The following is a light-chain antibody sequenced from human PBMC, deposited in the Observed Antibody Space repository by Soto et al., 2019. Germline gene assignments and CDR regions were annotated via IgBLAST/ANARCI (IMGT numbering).Light chain of an antibody. CDR1: QSIASSY. J-gene: IGKJ4*01. V-gene: IGKV3-20*01. CDR2: RTF. CDR3: QQFSSSPLT. Sequence: EIVLTQSPVTLSFSPGERPSLSCRASQSIASSYLAWYQQRPGQPPRLLLYRTFNRATGIPDRFSGGGSGTDFTLTISSLEPEDSAVYFCQQFSSSPLTFGGGTKVDIK.